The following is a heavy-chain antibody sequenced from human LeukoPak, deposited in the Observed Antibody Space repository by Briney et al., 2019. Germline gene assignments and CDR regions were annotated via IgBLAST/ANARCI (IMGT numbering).Heavy chain of an antibody. D-gene: IGHD2-2*01. CDR1: GYTFTSYD. CDR2: MNPNSGNT. V-gene: IGHV1-8*01. CDR3: ARNTPHCSSTSCYPGGFDY. Sequence: ASVKVSCKASGYTFTSYDTNWVRQATGQGLEWMGWMNPNSGNTGYAQKFQGRVTMTRNTSISTAYMELSSLRSEDTAVYYCARNTPHCSSTSCYPGGFDYWGQGTLVTVSS. J-gene: IGHJ4*02.